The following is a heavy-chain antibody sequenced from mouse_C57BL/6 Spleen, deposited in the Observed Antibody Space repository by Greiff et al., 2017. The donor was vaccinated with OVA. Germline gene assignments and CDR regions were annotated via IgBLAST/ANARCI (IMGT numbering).Heavy chain of an antibody. CDR3: ARRAVRFYAMDY. J-gene: IGHJ4*01. D-gene: IGHD1-1*01. CDR1: GFTFSDYG. CDR2: ISSGSSTI. Sequence: EVQGVESGGGLVKPGGSLKLSCAASGFTFSDYGMHWVRQAPEKGLEWVAYISSGSSTIYYADTVKGRFTISRDNAKNTLFLQMTSLRSEDTAMYYCARRAVRFYAMDYWGQGTSVTVFS. V-gene: IGHV5-17*01.